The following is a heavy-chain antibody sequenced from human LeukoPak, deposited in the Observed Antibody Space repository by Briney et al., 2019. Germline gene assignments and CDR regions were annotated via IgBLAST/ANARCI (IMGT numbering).Heavy chain of an antibody. V-gene: IGHV1-18*01. J-gene: IGHJ4*02. CDR2: ISAYNGDA. D-gene: IGHD6-13*01. Sequence: GASVKVSCKASGYIFSNFGFSWVRLAPGQGLEWMGWISAYNGDANYARKFQGRLTMTTDTSTNTAYMELRSLRSDDTAVYYCAREGSSIDYWGQGTLVTVSS. CDR3: AREGSSIDY. CDR1: GYIFSNFG.